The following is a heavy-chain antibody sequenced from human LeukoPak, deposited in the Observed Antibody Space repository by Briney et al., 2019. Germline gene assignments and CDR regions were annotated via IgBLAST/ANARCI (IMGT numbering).Heavy chain of an antibody. CDR2: IYYSGNT. CDR1: GGSISDYY. D-gene: IGHD2-2*01. CDR3: AIVSCTTTSCPGWFDP. J-gene: IGHJ5*02. Sequence: SETLSLTCTVSGGSISDYYWSWVRQPPGKGLEWIGYIYYSGNTNYNPSLKSRFAISVDTSKNQFSLRLSSVTAADTAVYLCAIVSCTTTSCPGWFDPWGQGTLVTVSS. V-gene: IGHV4-59*01.